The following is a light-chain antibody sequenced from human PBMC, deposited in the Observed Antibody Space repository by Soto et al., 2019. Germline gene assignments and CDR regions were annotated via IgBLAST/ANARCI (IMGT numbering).Light chain of an antibody. Sequence: QSVLTQPASVSGSPGQSITISCTGTSSDVGGYNYVSWYQQHPGKAPKLMIYDVSNRPSGVSNRFSGSKSGNTASLTISGLQAEDEADYYCSSYTGSSTLDVVFGGGTKLTVL. CDR1: SSDVGGYNY. V-gene: IGLV2-14*01. J-gene: IGLJ2*01. CDR3: SSYTGSSTLDVV. CDR2: DVS.